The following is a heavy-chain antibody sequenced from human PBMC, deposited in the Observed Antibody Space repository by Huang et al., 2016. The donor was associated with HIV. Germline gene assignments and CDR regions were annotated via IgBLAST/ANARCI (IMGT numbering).Heavy chain of an antibody. V-gene: IGHV3-9*01. CDR1: GFAFSQYA. CDR2: IGGNSGDI. J-gene: IGHJ4*02. CDR3: VIMDDYFDY. D-gene: IGHD2-8*01. Sequence: EVQLVASGGGLVQPGWSLRLSCAASGFAFSQYAVHWVRQSPGKGLGWVSGIGGNSGDIAYAASVRGRFVISRDNAKKSLYLKMNGLRFEDTALYFCVIMDDYFDYWGQGVLVGVSS.